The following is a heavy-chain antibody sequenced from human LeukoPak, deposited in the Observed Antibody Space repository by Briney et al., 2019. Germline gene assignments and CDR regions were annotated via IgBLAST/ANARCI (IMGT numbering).Heavy chain of an antibody. CDR1: GVSSSSSH. CDR3: ARHRFASPLDS. D-gene: IGHD2-21*01. CDR2: IFYTGDS. V-gene: IGHV4-59*08. J-gene: IGHJ4*02. Sequence: SETLSLTCTVSGVSSSSSHWSWIRQPPGKGLEWIGYIFYTGDSNHNPSLKSRVSISLDTSKNQISLKLSSVTAADTAVYYCARHRFASPLDSWGQGTLVTVSS.